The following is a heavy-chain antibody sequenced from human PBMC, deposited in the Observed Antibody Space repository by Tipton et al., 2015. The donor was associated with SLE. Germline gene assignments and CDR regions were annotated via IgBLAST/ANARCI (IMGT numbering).Heavy chain of an antibody. CDR3: ASSGLWGIVTV. CDR2: ISSSGSTI. Sequence: GSLRLSCAASGFTFSSYEMNWVRQAPGKGLEWVSYISSSGSTIYYADSVKGRFTISRDNAKNSLYLQMNSLRAEDTAVYYCASSGLWGIVTVWGQGTLVTVSS. CDR1: GFTFSSYE. J-gene: IGHJ4*02. D-gene: IGHD3-16*01. V-gene: IGHV3-48*03.